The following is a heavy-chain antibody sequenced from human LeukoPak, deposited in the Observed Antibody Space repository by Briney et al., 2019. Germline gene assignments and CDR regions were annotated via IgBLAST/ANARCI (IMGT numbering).Heavy chain of an antibody. Sequence: SVKLSCKASGGTFSSYAISWVRQAPGQGLEWMGGIIPIFGTANYAQKFQGRITITTDESTSTAYMELSSLRSEDTAVYYCARGIAARPDYYYYYMDVWGKGTTVTVSS. D-gene: IGHD6-6*01. CDR1: GGTFSSYA. CDR3: ARGIAARPDYYYYYMDV. J-gene: IGHJ6*03. V-gene: IGHV1-69*05. CDR2: IIPIFGTA.